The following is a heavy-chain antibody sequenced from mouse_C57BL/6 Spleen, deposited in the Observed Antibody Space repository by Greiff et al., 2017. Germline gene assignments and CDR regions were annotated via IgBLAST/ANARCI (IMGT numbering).Heavy chain of an antibody. CDR1: GYTFTDYN. V-gene: IGHV1-18*01. J-gene: IGHJ1*03. CDR2: INPNNGGT. CDR3: ARWYYDYDEGYFDG. Sequence: EVQLQQSGPELVKPGASVKIPCKASGYTFTDYNMDWVKQSHGKSLEWIGDINPNNGGTIYNQKFKGKATLTVDKSSSTAYMELRSLTSEDTAVYYCARWYYDYDEGYFDGWGTGTTVTVSS. D-gene: IGHD2-4*01.